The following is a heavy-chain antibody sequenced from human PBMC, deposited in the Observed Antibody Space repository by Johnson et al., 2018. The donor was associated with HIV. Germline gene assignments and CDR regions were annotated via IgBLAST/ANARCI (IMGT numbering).Heavy chain of an antibody. CDR2: ISYDGSKK. V-gene: IGHV3-30*04. D-gene: IGHD3-22*01. J-gene: IGHJ3*02. CDR1: GFTFSSYA. Sequence: QVQVVESGGGVVQPGRSLRLSCAASGFTFSSYAMHWVRQAPGKGLEWVAVISYDGSKKYHADSVKGRFTISRDNSKNTLYLQMNSLRAEDTAVYYCAKDLSTAYYDSSEDTFDIWGQGTMVTVSS. CDR3: AKDLSTAYYDSSEDTFDI.